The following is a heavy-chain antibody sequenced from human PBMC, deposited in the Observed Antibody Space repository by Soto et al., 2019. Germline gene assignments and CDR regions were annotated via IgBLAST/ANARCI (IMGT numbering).Heavy chain of an antibody. CDR2: IHFSGAT. D-gene: IGHD6-19*01. V-gene: IGHV4-61*08. Sequence: QVQLQEAGPGLVKPSETLALNCSVSGASVSSGDYYWLWIRQPPGKGLEWTGYIHFSGATSYAPALKRRVSISRDSSNNRLWLKIKTVTAADTAFYYCVRVNADDSSGYCLDYWGPGLLVSVSS. J-gene: IGHJ4*02. CDR3: VRVNADDSSGYCLDY. CDR1: GASVSSGDYY.